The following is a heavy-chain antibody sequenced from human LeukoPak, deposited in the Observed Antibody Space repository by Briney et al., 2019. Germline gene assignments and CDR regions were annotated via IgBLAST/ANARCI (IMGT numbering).Heavy chain of an antibody. CDR3: ARLTERRVPYSGYERYWFDP. J-gene: IGHJ5*02. Sequence: KTSETLSLTCAVSGYSISSGYYWGWIRQPPGKGLEGIGRFYQSGSTYYNPSLKSRVTISVDTSKNQFSLKLSSVTAADTAVYYCARLTERRVPYSGYERYWFDPWGQGTLVTVSS. CDR2: FYQSGST. V-gene: IGHV4-38-2*01. CDR1: GYSISSGYY. D-gene: IGHD5-12*01.